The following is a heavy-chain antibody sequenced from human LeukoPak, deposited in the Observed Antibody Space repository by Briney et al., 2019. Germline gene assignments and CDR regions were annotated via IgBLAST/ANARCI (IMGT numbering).Heavy chain of an antibody. D-gene: IGHD3-10*01. CDR2: ISSSSSTV. CDR1: GLTFSRYS. V-gene: IGHV3-48*02. Sequence: GGSLRLSCAASGLTFSRYSMNWVRQAPGKGLEWVSYISSSSSTVYYADSLKGRFTISRDNAKNSLYLQMNSLRDEDTAVYYCARAQTYYGSGSYLYWGQGTLVTVSS. J-gene: IGHJ4*02. CDR3: ARAQTYYGSGSYLY.